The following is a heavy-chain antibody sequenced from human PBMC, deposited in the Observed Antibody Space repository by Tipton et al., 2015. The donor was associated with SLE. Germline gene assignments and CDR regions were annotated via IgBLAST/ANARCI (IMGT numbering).Heavy chain of an antibody. CDR1: GDSVSSNSAAA. Sequence: GLVKPSQTLSLTCAISGDSVSSNSAAAWNWIRQSPSRGLEWLGRTYYRSKWYTDYAESLKSRITIRPDTSKNQVSLQLNSVTPEDTAVYYCARELEAFDKWGMLFDHWGQGTLVTVSS. V-gene: IGHV6-1*01. CDR3: ARELEAFDKWGMLFDH. CDR2: TYYRSKWYT. J-gene: IGHJ4*02. D-gene: IGHD2-8*02.